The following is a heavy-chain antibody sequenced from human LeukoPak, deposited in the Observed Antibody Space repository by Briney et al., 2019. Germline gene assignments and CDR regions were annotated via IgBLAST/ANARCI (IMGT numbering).Heavy chain of an antibody. V-gene: IGHV4-4*08. J-gene: IGHJ4*02. CDR1: GGSISNYY. Sequence: SETLSLTCTVSGGSISNYYWSWIRQPPGRGLEWIGYVYASGSTNYNPSLKSRVTISVDTSKNQLSLKLSSVTAADTAVYYCARGPTRYYFDYWGQGTLDTLSS. CDR2: VYASGST. CDR3: ARGPTRYYFDY.